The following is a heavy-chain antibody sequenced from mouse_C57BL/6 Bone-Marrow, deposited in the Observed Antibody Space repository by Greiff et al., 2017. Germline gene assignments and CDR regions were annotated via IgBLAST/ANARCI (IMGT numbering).Heavy chain of an antibody. V-gene: IGHV1-81*01. CDR1: GYTFTSYG. J-gene: IGHJ3*01. D-gene: IGHD4-1*01. CDR3: ARLGRMFAY. CDR2: IYPRSGNT. Sequence: VQLQQSGAELARPGASVKLSCKASGYTFTSYGISWVKQRTGQGLEWIGEIYPRSGNTYYNEKFKGKATFTADTSSNTAYMQLSSLTTEDSAIYYCARLGRMFAYWGQGTLVTVSA.